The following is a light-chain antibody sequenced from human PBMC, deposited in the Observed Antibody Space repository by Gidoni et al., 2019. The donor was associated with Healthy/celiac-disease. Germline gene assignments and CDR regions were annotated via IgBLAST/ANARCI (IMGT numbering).Light chain of an antibody. Sequence: QSALTQPASVPGSPGKEITISCTGTSSDVGGYNYVSWYQQHPGKAPKLMIYDVSNRPSGVSTRFSGSRSGNTASLTISGLQAEDDADYYCSSYTSSSTFYVFGTGTKVTVL. V-gene: IGLV2-14*01. J-gene: IGLJ1*01. CDR1: SSDVGGYNY. CDR3: SSYTSSSTFYV. CDR2: DVS.